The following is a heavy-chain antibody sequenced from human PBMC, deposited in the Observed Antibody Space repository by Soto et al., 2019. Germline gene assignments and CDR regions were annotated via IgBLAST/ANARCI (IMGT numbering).Heavy chain of an antibody. Sequence: PSETLSLTCAVSGGSISSYNWWSWVRQPPGKGLEWIGEIYHSGNTNYNPSLKSRVTISVDKSKNQFSLKLSSVTAADTAVYYCARGSSYSKYYYYGMDVWGQGTTVTVSS. CDR2: IYHSGNT. D-gene: IGHD4-4*01. CDR1: GGSISSYNW. CDR3: ARGSSYSKYYYYGMDV. V-gene: IGHV4-4*02. J-gene: IGHJ6*02.